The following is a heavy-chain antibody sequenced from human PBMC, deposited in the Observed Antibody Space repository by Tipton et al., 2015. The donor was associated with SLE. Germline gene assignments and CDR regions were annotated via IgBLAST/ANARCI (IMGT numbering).Heavy chain of an antibody. J-gene: IGHJ3*02. Sequence: GSLRLSCAASGFTFSDHYMDWVRQAPGKGLEWVGRTRNKANSYTTEYAASAKGRFTISRDDSKNSLYLQMNSLKTEDTAVYYCANLAVAGLGDIWGQGTMVTVSS. V-gene: IGHV3-72*01. CDR2: TRNKANSYTT. CDR1: GFTFSDHY. D-gene: IGHD6-19*01. CDR3: ANLAVAGLGDI.